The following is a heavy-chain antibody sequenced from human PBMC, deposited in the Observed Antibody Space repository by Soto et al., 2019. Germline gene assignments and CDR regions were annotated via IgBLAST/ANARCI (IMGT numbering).Heavy chain of an antibody. V-gene: IGHV3-23*01. CDR1: GFTFSSYA. CDR2: ISGSGGST. D-gene: IGHD3-22*01. CDR3: AKDGNYYDSSGYYYVYFDY. J-gene: IGHJ4*02. Sequence: GGSLRLSCAASGFTFSSYAMSWVRQAPGKGLEWVSAISGSGGSTYYADSVKGRFTISRDNSKNTLYLQMNSLRAEDTAVYYCAKDGNYYDSSGYYYVYFDYWGQGTLVTVSS.